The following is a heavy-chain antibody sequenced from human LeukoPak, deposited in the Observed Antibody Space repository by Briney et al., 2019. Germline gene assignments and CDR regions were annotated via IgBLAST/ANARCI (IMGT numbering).Heavy chain of an antibody. J-gene: IGHJ5*02. D-gene: IGHD3-10*01. CDR3: ASYYGSGSYPPFDP. CDR2: ISSSSSYI. V-gene: IGHV3-21*01. Sequence: GGSLRLSCAASGFTFSSYRMNWVRQAPGKGLEWVSSISSSSSYIYYADSVKGRFTISRDNAKNSLYLQMNSLRAEDTAVYYCASYYGSGSYPPFDPWGQGTLVTVSS. CDR1: GFTFSSYR.